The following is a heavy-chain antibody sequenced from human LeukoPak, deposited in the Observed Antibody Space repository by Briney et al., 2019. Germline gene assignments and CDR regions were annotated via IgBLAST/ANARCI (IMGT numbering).Heavy chain of an antibody. J-gene: IGHJ4*02. CDR1: GGSISSYY. CDR3: AREGSGWLDY. CDR2: IYYSGST. D-gene: IGHD6-19*01. Sequence: SETLSPTCTVSGGSISSYYWSWIRQPPGKGLEWIGYIYYSGSTNYNPSLKSRVTISVDTSKNQFSLKLSSVTAADTAVYYCAREGSGWLDYWGQGTLVTVSS. V-gene: IGHV4-59*01.